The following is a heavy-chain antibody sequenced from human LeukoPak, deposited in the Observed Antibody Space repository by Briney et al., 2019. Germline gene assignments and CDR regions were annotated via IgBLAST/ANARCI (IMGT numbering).Heavy chain of an antibody. CDR3: ARDLPVANCDGFSSLINN. V-gene: IGHV1-46*03. J-gene: IGHJ4*02. Sequence: GASVKVSCKASGYTFTGYYMHWVRQAPGQGLEWMGIINPSGGSTSYAQKFQGRVTMTRDTSTSTVYMELSSLRSDDTAVYYCARDLPVANCDGFSSLINNRGMGTLVTVSS. D-gene: IGHD2-21*01. CDR1: GYTFTGYY. CDR2: INPSGGST.